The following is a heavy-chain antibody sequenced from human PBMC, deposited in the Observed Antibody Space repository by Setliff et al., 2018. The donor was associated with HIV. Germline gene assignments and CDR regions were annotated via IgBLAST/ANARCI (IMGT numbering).Heavy chain of an antibody. J-gene: IGHJ6*03. CDR1: GGSFSGYS. CDR2: INFSGGT. Sequence: SETLSLTCAVYGGSFSGYSWNWIRQSPGKGLEWIGEINFSGGTNYNPSLKSRVTISVDTSKNQLSLTLTSVTAADRAVYYCARGSDCDATNCGDYYYMDGWGKGNTVTVSS. V-gene: IGHV4-34*01. CDR3: ARGSDCDATNCGDYYYMDG. D-gene: IGHD2-2*01.